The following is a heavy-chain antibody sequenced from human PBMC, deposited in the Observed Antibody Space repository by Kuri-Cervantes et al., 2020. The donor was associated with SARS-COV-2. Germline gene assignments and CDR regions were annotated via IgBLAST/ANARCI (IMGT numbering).Heavy chain of an antibody. Sequence: ASVKVSCKASGYTFTGYYMHWVRQAPGQGLEWMGWINPNSGGTNYAQKFQGRVTMTRDTPISTAYMELSSLRSEDTAVYYCARDNFWGWQQLDLWGQGTLVTVSS. CDR2: INPNSGGT. CDR3: ARDNFWGWQQLDL. CDR1: GYTFTGYY. V-gene: IGHV1-2*02. D-gene: IGHD6-13*01. J-gene: IGHJ5*02.